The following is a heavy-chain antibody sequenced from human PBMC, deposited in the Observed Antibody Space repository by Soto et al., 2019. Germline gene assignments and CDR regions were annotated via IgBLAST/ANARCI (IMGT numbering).Heavy chain of an antibody. CDR1: GGSISSYY. CDR2: IYYIGST. V-gene: IGHV4-59*01. J-gene: IGHJ5*02. D-gene: IGHD2-2*01. Sequence: SETLSLTCTVSGGSISSYYWSWIRQPPGKGLEWIGYIYYIGSTNYNPSLKSRVTISVDTSKNQFSLKLSSVTAADTAVYYCARGLRRQLLNWFDPWGQGTMVTVYS. CDR3: ARGLRRQLLNWFDP.